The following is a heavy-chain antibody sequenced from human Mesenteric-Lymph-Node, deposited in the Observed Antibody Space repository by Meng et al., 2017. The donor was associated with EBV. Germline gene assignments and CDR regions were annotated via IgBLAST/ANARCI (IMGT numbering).Heavy chain of an antibody. CDR1: GYTFTSYG. CDR3: ARVPIMGSTWFDP. V-gene: IGHV1-18*01. CDR2: INVYKANI. Sequence: QVQLLQSGAEVKWAGSSVMVSCKTSGYTFTSYGITWVRQAPGQGLQWMGWINVYKANIHYAQKLQDRVTMTTDTSTSTAYMELRSLRSDDTAVYYCARVPIMGSTWFDPWGQGTLVTVYS. D-gene: IGHD3-10*01. J-gene: IGHJ5*02.